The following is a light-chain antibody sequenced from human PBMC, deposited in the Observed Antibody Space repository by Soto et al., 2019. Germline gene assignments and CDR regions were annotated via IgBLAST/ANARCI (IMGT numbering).Light chain of an antibody. J-gene: IGLJ3*02. Sequence: QSVLTQPASVSGSPGQSITISCTGTSSDVGGYDYVSWYQQHPGKAPKLMIYAVRNRPSGVSNRFSGSKSGNTASLTISGLQAEDEADYYCSSYTNSNTWVFGGGTKLTVL. CDR2: AVR. V-gene: IGLV2-14*01. CDR3: SSYTNSNTWV. CDR1: SSDVGGYDY.